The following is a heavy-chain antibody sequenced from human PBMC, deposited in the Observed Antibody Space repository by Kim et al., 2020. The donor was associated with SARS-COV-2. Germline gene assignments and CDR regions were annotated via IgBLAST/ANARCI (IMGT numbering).Heavy chain of an antibody. Sequence: GGSLRLSCAASGFTVSSNYMSWVRQAPGKGLEWVSVIYSGGSTYYADSVKGRFTISRDNSKNTLYLQMNSLRAEDTAVYYCARSPFHYDKRGWFDPWGQGTLVTVSS. V-gene: IGHV3-53*01. CDR3: ARSPFHYDKRGWFDP. CDR2: IYSGGST. CDR1: GFTVSSNY. D-gene: IGHD3-9*01. J-gene: IGHJ5*02.